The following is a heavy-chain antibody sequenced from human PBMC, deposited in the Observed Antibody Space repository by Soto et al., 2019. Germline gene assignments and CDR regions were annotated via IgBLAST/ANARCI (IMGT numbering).Heavy chain of an antibody. CDR2: ISYDGSNK. CDR1: GFTFSSYA. D-gene: IGHD6-19*01. J-gene: IGHJ4*02. V-gene: IGHV3-30-3*01. CDR3: ARIGSSGWYGPFDY. Sequence: GGSLRLSCAASGFTFSSYAMHWVRQAPGKGLEWVAVISYDGSNKYYADSVKGRFTISRDNSKNTLYLQMNSLRAEDTAVYYCARIGSSGWYGPFDYWGQGTLVTVSS.